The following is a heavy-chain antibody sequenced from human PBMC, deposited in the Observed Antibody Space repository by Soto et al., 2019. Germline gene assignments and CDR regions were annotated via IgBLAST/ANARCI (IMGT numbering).Heavy chain of an antibody. J-gene: IGHJ6*02. CDR3: ASPTKPLYYYYGMDV. CDR2: IIPIFGTA. Sequence: QVQLVQSGAEVKKPGSSVQVSCKASGGTFSSYAISWVRQAPGQGLEWMGGIIPIFGTANYAQKFQGRVTITADESTSTAYMEVSSLRSEDTAVYYCASPTKPLYYYYGMDVWGQGTTVTVSS. CDR1: GGTFSSYA. D-gene: IGHD1-1*01. V-gene: IGHV1-69*12.